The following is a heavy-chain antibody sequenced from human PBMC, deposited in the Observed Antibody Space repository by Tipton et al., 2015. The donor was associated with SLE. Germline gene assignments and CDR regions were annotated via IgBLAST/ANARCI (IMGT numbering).Heavy chain of an antibody. J-gene: IGHJ4*02. CDR3: AKVGGYSHWDYLDY. D-gene: IGHD5-18*01. Sequence: SLRLSCAASGFTFDDYTMHWVRQAPGKGLEWVSLISWDGGSTYYADSVKGRFTISRDNSKNSLYLQMNSLRTEDTALYYCAKVGGYSHWDYLDYWGQGTLVTVSS. CDR2: ISWDGGST. V-gene: IGHV3-43*01. CDR1: GFTFDDYT.